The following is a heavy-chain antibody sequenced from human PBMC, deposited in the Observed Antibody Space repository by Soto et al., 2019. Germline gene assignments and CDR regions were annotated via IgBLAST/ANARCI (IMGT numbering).Heavy chain of an antibody. V-gene: IGHV5-51*01. Sequence: PGESLKISCEASGYSFTSYWILWVRQMPGKGLEWMGVISPGDSDTRYSPSFQGQVTISADKSLGTAYLQWGSLKAPDTAIYYCARGNRPLIRDAFDVWGQGTIVTV. CDR1: GYSFTSYW. CDR2: ISPGDSDT. J-gene: IGHJ3*01. CDR3: ARGNRPLIRDAFDV.